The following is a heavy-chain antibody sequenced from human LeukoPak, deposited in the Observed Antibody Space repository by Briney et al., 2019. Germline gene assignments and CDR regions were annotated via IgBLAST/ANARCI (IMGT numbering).Heavy chain of an antibody. Sequence: SETLSLTCAVYGGSFSGYYWSWIRQPPGKGLEWIGEINHSGSTNYNPSLKSRVTISVDTSKNQFSLKLSSVTAADTAAYYCARGSPYYDFWSGYHRDAFDIWGQGTMVTVSS. V-gene: IGHV4-34*01. CDR2: INHSGST. J-gene: IGHJ3*02. D-gene: IGHD3-3*01. CDR1: GGSFSGYY. CDR3: ARGSPYYDFWSGYHRDAFDI.